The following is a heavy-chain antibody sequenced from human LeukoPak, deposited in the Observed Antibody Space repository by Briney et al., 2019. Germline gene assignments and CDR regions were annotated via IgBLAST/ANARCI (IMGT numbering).Heavy chain of an antibody. V-gene: IGHV1-69*04. D-gene: IGHD6-13*01. Sequence: SVKVSCKASGGTFSSYAISWVRQAPGQGLEWMGRIIPILGIANYAQKFQGRVTITADKSTSTAYMELSSLRSEDTAVYYCARETGIAAAGTSSFDYWGQGTLVTVSS. CDR2: IIPILGIA. CDR3: ARETGIAAAGTSSFDY. J-gene: IGHJ4*02. CDR1: GGTFSSYA.